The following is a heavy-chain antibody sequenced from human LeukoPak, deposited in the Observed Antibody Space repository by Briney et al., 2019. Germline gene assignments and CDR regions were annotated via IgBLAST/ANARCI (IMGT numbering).Heavy chain of an antibody. CDR3: ATRSVPAVNGKRFDP. Sequence: PGRSLRLSCAASGFTFSSYAMSWVRQAPGKGLEWVSAISRSGGSTYYADSVKGRFTIFRDNSKNTLYLQMNSLRAEDTAVYYCATRSVPAVNGKRFDPWGQGTLVTVSS. CDR2: ISRSGGST. D-gene: IGHD2-2*01. CDR1: GFTFSSYA. J-gene: IGHJ5*02. V-gene: IGHV3-23*01.